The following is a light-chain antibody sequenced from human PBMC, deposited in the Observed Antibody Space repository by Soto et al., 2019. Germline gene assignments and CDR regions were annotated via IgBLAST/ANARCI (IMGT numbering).Light chain of an antibody. J-gene: IGLJ1*01. CDR1: NSDVGGYNY. CDR2: EVS. Sequence: QSVLTQPPSASGSPGQSVTISCTGTNSDVGGYNYVSWYQQHPGKAPKLMIYEVSKRPSGVPDRFSGSKSGNTASLTVSGLQAEAEADYYCSSYAGSNNPSYVFXTGTKVTVL. V-gene: IGLV2-8*01. CDR3: SSYAGSNNPSYV.